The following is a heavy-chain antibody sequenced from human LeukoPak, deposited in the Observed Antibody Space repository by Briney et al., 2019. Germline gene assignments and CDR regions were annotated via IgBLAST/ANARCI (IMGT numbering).Heavy chain of an antibody. D-gene: IGHD6-19*01. CDR2: TRQDGSEK. CDR3: AKDPNTGGWSFDY. CDR1: GYSISSGY. J-gene: IGHJ4*02. Sequence: ETLSLTCTVSGYSISSGYLWGWVRQAPGKGLEWVANTRQDGSEKYYVDSVKGRFTISRDNAKNSLYLQMNSLRVEDTAVYYCAKDPNTGGWSFDYWGQGTLVTVSS. V-gene: IGHV3-7*01.